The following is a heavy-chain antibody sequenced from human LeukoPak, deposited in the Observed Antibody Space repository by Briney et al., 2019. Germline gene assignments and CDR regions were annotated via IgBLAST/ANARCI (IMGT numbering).Heavy chain of an antibody. CDR3: ARGGRGELYIWFDP. CDR2: IGTAGDT. D-gene: IGHD3-10*01. Sequence: PGGSLRLSCAASGFTFSSYDMHWVRQATGKGLEWVSAIGTAGDTYYPGSAKGRFTTSRENATNSLYPQMNSLRAGDTAVYYCARGGRGELYIWFDPWGQGTLVTVS. J-gene: IGHJ5*02. CDR1: GFTFSSYD. V-gene: IGHV3-13*01.